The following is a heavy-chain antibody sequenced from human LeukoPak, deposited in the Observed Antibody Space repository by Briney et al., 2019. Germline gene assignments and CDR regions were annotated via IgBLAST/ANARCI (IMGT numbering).Heavy chain of an antibody. J-gene: IGHJ6*02. CDR3: ARDFWSGYYTYYYYYGMDV. Sequence: ASVKVSCKASGYTFTSYGIRWVRQAPGQGLEWMGWISAYNGNTNYAQKLQGRVTMTTDTSTSTAYMELRSLRSDDTAVYYCARDFWSGYYTYYYYYGMDVWGQGTTVTVSS. V-gene: IGHV1-18*01. CDR2: ISAYNGNT. D-gene: IGHD3-3*01. CDR1: GYTFTSYG.